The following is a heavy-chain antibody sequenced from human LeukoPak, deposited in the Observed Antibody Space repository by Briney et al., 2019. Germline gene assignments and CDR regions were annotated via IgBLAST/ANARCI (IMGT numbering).Heavy chain of an antibody. D-gene: IGHD3-9*01. CDR3: ARLVIIDFYFYYMDV. CDR2: INWNGGST. J-gene: IGHJ6*03. CDR1: GFTFDEYG. V-gene: IGHV3-20*04. Sequence: GGSLRLSCAASGFTFDEYGMSWVRQAPGKGLEWVSGINWNGGSTGYVDSVKGRFTISRDNAKNSLYLEMKSLRAEDTALYYCARLVIIDFYFYYMDVWGKGTAVTVSS.